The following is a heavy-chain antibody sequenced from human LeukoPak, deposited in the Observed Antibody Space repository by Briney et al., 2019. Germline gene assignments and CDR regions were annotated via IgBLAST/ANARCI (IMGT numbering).Heavy chain of an antibody. D-gene: IGHD6-25*01. CDR1: GYPFTGYY. CDR2: IIPIFGTA. V-gene: IGHV1-69*06. Sequence: SVKVSCKASGYPFTGYYIHWVRQAPGQGLEWMGGIIPIFGTANYAQKFQGRVTITADKSTSTAYMELSSLRSEDTAVYYCAREAAQAGYFDYWGQGTLVTVSS. J-gene: IGHJ4*02. CDR3: AREAAQAGYFDY.